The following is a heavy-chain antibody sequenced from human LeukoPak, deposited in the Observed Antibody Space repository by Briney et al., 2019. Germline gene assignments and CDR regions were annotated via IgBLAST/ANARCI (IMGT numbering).Heavy chain of an antibody. Sequence: QPGGSLRLSCAASGFTFSSYAMSWVRPAPGKGLEWVSAISGSGGSTYYADSVKGRFTISRDNSKNTLYLQMNSLRAEDTAVYYCAKRRKASPQYSGSYSDYWGQGTLVTVSS. V-gene: IGHV3-23*01. CDR1: GFTFSSYA. CDR3: AKRRKASPQYSGSYSDY. J-gene: IGHJ4*02. CDR2: ISGSGGST. D-gene: IGHD1-26*01.